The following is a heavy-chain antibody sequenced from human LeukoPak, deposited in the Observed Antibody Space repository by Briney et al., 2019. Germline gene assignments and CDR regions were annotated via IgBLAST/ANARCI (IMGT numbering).Heavy chain of an antibody. J-gene: IGHJ4*02. V-gene: IGHV1-8*01. CDR3: ARGREMATDY. Sequence: VASLKVSCKPSGYTFTSYDINSVRQATGQGLEWMGWMNPNSGNTGYAQKFQGRVTMTRNTSISTAYMELSSLRSEDTALYYCARGREMATDYWGQGTLVTVSS. CDR2: MNPNSGNT. D-gene: IGHD5-24*01. CDR1: GYTFTSYD.